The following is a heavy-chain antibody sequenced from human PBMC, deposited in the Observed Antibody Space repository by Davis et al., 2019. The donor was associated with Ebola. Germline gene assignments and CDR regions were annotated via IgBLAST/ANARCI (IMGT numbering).Heavy chain of an antibody. J-gene: IGHJ6*02. D-gene: IGHD3-3*01. Sequence: SETLSLTCAVYGGSFSGYYWSWIRQPPGKGLEWIGYIYYSGSTNYNPSLKSRVTISVDTSKNQFSLKLSSVTAADTAVYYCARDLRFLGSYYYYYDMDVWGQGTTVTVSS. V-gene: IGHV4-59*01. CDR1: GGSFSGYY. CDR3: ARDLRFLGSYYYYYDMDV. CDR2: IYYSGST.